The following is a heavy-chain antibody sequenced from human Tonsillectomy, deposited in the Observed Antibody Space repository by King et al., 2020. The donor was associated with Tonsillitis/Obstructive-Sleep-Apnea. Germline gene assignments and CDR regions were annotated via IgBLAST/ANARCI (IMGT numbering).Heavy chain of an antibody. V-gene: IGHV3-9*01. J-gene: IGHJ4*02. CDR2: ISWNSGSI. Sequence: VQLVESGGGLVQPGRSLRLSCAASGFTFDDYAMHWVRQAPGKGLEWVSGISWNSGSIGYADSVKGRFTISRDNAKNSLYLQMNNLRAEDTALYYCAKDGGVDGGLDYFDYWGQGTLVTVSS. CDR1: GFTFDDYA. CDR3: AKDGGVDGGLDYFDY. D-gene: IGHD5-12*01.